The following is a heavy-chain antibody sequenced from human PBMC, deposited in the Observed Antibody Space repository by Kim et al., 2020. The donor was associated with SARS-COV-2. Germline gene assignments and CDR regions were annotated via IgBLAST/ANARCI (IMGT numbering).Heavy chain of an antibody. Sequence: GGSLRLSCAASGFTFSSYGMHWVRQAPGKGLEWVAVISYDGSNKYYADSVKGRFTISRDNSKNTLYLQMNSLRAEDTAVYYCAKDITSYYYYYYGMDVWG. CDR1: GFTFSSYG. V-gene: IGHV3-30*18. CDR2: ISYDGSNK. CDR3: AKDITSYYYYYYGMDV. J-gene: IGHJ6*01.